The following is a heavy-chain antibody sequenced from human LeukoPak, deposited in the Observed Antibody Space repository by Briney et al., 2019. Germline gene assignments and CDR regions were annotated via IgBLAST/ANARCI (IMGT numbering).Heavy chain of an antibody. D-gene: IGHD6-19*01. CDR2: IHDDGDIT. V-gene: IGHV3-23*01. CDR1: GFTFSSST. Sequence: PGGSLRLSCAASGFTFSSSTMSWVRQAPGKGLEWVSGIHDDGDITYYADSVKGRFTISRDNSKNTFYLQMNSLRAEDTALYYCAKDRLQGRAGTAGVFDYWGQGTLVTVSS. J-gene: IGHJ4*02. CDR3: AKDRLQGRAGTAGVFDY.